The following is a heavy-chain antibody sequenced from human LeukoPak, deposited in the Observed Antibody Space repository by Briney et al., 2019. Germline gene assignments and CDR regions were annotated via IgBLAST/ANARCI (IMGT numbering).Heavy chain of an antibody. J-gene: IGHJ4*02. Sequence: GGSLRLSCAASGFIVSSYGMHWVRQPPGKGLEWVAFIRSDGSDTYSAASVKGRFTISRDNSKNTLWLQMNSLRAEDTAVYYCAKHDSSSDFWGQGTLVTVSS. D-gene: IGHD3-22*01. V-gene: IGHV3-30*02. CDR3: AKHDSSSDF. CDR2: IRSDGSDT. CDR1: GFIVSSYG.